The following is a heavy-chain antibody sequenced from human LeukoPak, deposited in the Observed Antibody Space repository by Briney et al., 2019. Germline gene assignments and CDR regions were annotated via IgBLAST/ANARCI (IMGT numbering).Heavy chain of an antibody. D-gene: IGHD3-9*01. J-gene: IGHJ3*02. CDR1: GYTFTGYY. V-gene: IGHV1-2*02. Sequence: GASVKVSCKASGYTFTGYYMHWVRQAPGQGLGWMGWINPNSGGTNYAQKFQGRVTMTRDTSISTAYMELSRLRSDDTAVYYCASDILTGYLDAFDIWGQGTMVTVSS. CDR2: INPNSGGT. CDR3: ASDILTGYLDAFDI.